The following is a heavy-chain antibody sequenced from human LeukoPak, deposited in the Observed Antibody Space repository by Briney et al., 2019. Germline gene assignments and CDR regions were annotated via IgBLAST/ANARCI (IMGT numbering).Heavy chain of an antibody. CDR1: GYTFSNFG. CDR2: ISGNNDNP. J-gene: IGHJ4*02. CDR3: ARDDPSTVDY. D-gene: IGHD2-2*01. V-gene: IGHV1-18*01. Sequence: ASVKVSCQASGYTFSNFGIGLVRQAPGQGLEWMGWISGNNDNPNYGQKFQGRLTVTTDSSTSTPYMELRNLRSDDTAVYYCARDDPSTVDYWGQGTLVTVSS.